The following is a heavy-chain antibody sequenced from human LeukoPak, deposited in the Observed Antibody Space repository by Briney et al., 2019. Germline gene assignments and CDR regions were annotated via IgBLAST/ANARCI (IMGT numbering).Heavy chain of an antibody. V-gene: IGHV4-59*08. D-gene: IGHD3-10*01. CDR1: GGSISSYY. Sequence: PSETLSLTCTVSGGSISSYYWSWIRQPPGKGLEWIGYIYYSGNTNYNPSLKSRVTISVDTSKNQFSLKLSSVTAADTAVYYCASMGEHRGPRGYFDYWGQGTLVTVSS. CDR3: ASMGEHRGPRGYFDY. J-gene: IGHJ4*02. CDR2: IYYSGNT.